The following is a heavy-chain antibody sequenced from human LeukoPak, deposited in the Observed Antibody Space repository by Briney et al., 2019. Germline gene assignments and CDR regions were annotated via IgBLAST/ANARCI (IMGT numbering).Heavy chain of an antibody. CDR3: ARGLHGIYAAN. Sequence: PGGSLRLSCAASGFTVSSNYMSWVRQAPGKGLVWVSRINSDGSSTSYADSVKGRFTISRDNAKNTLYLQMNSLRAEDTAVYYCARGLHGIYAANWGQGTLVTVSS. CDR1: GFTVSSNY. J-gene: IGHJ4*02. CDR2: INSDGSST. V-gene: IGHV3-74*01. D-gene: IGHD3-16*01.